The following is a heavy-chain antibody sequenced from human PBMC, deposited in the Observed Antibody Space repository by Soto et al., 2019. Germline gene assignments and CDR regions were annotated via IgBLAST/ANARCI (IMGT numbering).Heavy chain of an antibody. Sequence: PGESLKISCKGSGYSFTSYWISWVRQMPGKGLEWMGRIDPSDSYTNYSPSFQGHVTISADKSISTAYLQWSSLKASDTAMYYFARRNYYDSSGYYLNWFDPWGQGTLVTVSS. CDR2: IDPSDSYT. J-gene: IGHJ5*02. CDR3: ARRNYYDSSGYYLNWFDP. V-gene: IGHV5-10-1*01. CDR1: GYSFTSYW. D-gene: IGHD3-22*01.